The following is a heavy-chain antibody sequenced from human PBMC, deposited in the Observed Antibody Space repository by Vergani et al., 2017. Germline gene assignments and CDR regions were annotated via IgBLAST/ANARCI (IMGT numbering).Heavy chain of an antibody. CDR3: ARDYYYDSSASYGMDV. J-gene: IGHJ6*02. Sequence: VQLVESGGGLVQPGGSLRLSCAASGFTFSDYYMTWIRQAPGKGLEWVSYISSSGYSIYYADSVKGRFTISRDNAKNSLYLQMNSLRAEDTAVYYCARDYYYDSSASYGMDVWGQGTTVTVSS. D-gene: IGHD3-22*01. CDR1: GFTFSDYY. CDR2: ISSSGYSI. V-gene: IGHV3-11*01.